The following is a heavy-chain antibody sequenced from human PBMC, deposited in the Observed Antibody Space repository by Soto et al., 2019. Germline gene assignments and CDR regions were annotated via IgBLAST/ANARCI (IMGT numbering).Heavy chain of an antibody. D-gene: IGHD3-9*01. CDR3: AHKGPEDWPLDY. CDR1: GFSLSTYGVG. J-gene: IGHJ4*02. V-gene: IGHV2-5*02. Sequence: SGPTLVNPTQTLTLTCTFSGFSLSTYGVGVGWIRQPPGKALEWLALIYWDDDKRYSPSLRSRLTITKDTSKNQVVLTMTNMDPMDTGTYYCAHKGPEDWPLDYWGQGTLVTVPQ. CDR2: IYWDDDK.